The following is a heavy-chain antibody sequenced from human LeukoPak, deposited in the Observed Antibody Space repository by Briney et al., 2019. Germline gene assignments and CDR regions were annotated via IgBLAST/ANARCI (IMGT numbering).Heavy chain of an antibody. CDR2: ISWNSGSI. D-gene: IGHD6-13*01. V-gene: IGHV3-9*01. CDR1: GFTFSSYS. CDR3: AKDYDKRRYSSSIRVGDAFDI. J-gene: IGHJ3*02. Sequence: QPGGSLRLSCAASGFTFSSYSMNWVRQAPGKGLEWVSGISWNSGSIGYADSVKGRFTISRDNAKNSLYLQMNSLRAEDTALYYCAKDYDKRRYSSSIRVGDAFDIWGQGTMVTVSS.